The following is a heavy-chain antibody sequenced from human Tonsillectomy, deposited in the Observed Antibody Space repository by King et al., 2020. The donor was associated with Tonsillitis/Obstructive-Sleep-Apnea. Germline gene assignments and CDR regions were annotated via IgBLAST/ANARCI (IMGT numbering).Heavy chain of an antibody. CDR3: VRDKDYTWFDP. CDR1: GYTFTKSG. Sequence: QLVQSGAEVKKPGASVKVSCKTSGYTFTKSGISWARQAPGQGLEWMGWISVYNGNTHYAQKFQGRVTMTIDTSTRTAYMELRSLRSDDTAVYYCVRDKDYTWFDPGGQGTLVTVSS. J-gene: IGHJ5*02. D-gene: IGHD4-11*01. CDR2: ISVYNGNT. V-gene: IGHV1-18*01.